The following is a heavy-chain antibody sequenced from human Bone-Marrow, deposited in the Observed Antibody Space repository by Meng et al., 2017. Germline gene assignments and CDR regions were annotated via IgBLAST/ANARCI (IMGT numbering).Heavy chain of an antibody. D-gene: IGHD6-13*01. J-gene: IGHJ4*02. V-gene: IGHV1-2*06. Sequence: QVRRVLSGAGVKKPGASVKVSCKASGYTFPDYWLHWVRRAPGQGLEWMGRINPKSGDTHYAQRFQGRVTMTGDTSISTAYMELSGLRSDDTAMYYCARDEDISAAGKLFGDYWGQGTLVTVSS. CDR1: GYTFPDYW. CDR2: INPKSGDT. CDR3: ARDEDISAAGKLFGDY.